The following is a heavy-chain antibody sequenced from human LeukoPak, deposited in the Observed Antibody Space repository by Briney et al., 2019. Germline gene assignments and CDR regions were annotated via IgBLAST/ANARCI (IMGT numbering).Heavy chain of an antibody. V-gene: IGHV4-30-2*01. Sequence: SQTLSLTCAVSGGSISSGGYSWSWIRQPPGTGLEWIGYIYHSGSTYYDPSLKSRVTISVDRSKHQFSLKLSSVTAADTAVYYCARGGYSGYDDAFDIWGQGTMVSVSS. CDR2: IYHSGST. D-gene: IGHD5-12*01. CDR1: GGSISSGGYS. CDR3: ARGGYSGYDDAFDI. J-gene: IGHJ3*02.